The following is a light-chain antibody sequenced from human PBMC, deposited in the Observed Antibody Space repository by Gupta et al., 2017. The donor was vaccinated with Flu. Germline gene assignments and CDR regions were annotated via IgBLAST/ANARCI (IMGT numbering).Light chain of an antibody. Sequence: DIQLTQSPSSVSASVGDRVAITCRASREVGSWLAWYQQKPGEAPKVLIYAASRLHSGVPSRFSGSGSGTDFTLTISSLQPADFATYFCQQAASFPLTFGGGTKVAI. CDR1: REVGSW. J-gene: IGKJ4*01. CDR2: AAS. V-gene: IGKV1-12*01. CDR3: QQAASFPLT.